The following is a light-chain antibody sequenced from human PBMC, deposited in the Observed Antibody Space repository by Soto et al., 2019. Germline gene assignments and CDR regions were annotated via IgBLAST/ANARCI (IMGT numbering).Light chain of an antibody. CDR1: ESISNW. CDR3: QQYRTYS. V-gene: IGKV1-5*01. J-gene: IGKJ1*01. CDR2: HAS. Sequence: IQLTQSPTTVPASVGDRVTLTCRASESISNWLAWYQQRPGTAPKLLIYHASILETAVPSRFSGNGSGTEFTLTISSLQPGDFATYYCQQYRTYSFGQGSRVEIK.